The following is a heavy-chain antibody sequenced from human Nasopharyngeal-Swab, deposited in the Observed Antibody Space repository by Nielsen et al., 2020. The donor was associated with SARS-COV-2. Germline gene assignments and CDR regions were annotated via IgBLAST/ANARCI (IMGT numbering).Heavy chain of an antibody. D-gene: IGHD3-3*01. V-gene: IGHV3-21*01. CDR2: ISSSSSYI. CDR3: ARDGLDYDFWSAYFMDV. CDR1: GFTFNNYN. Sequence: GGSLRPSCAASGFTFNNYNFNWVRQAPGKGLEWVSSISSSSSYIYYADSVKGRFTISRDNAKNSHYLQMNSLRAEDTAVYYCARDGLDYDFWSAYFMDVWGQGTTVTVSS. J-gene: IGHJ6*02.